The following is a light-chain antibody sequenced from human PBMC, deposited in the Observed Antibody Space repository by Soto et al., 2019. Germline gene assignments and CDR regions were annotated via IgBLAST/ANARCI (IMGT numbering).Light chain of an antibody. V-gene: IGLV2-14*01. CDR3: SSYTSTNTYV. Sequence: QSVLTQPASVSGSPGQSITIACTGTNTDVGGYNFVSWYQQHPMKAPKLMIYEVSKRPSGVSARFSGSKSANTASLTISGLQAEDEADYYCSSYTSTNTYVFGTGTKVTVL. J-gene: IGLJ1*01. CDR1: NTDVGGYNF. CDR2: EVS.